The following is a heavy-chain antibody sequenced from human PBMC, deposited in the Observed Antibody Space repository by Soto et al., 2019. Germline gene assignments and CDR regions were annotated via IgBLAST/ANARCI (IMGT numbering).Heavy chain of an antibody. Sequence: EVQLVESGGGLVQPGGSLRLSCAASGFTFSDHYMDWVRQAPGKGLEWVGRIRNKANSYTTEYAASVKGRFTISRDDSRNSLYLQMNSLKTADTAVYYCARSAVTVTPYYSDYWGQGTLVTVSS. D-gene: IGHD2-21*02. V-gene: IGHV3-72*01. CDR1: GFTFSDHY. J-gene: IGHJ4*02. CDR3: ARSAVTVTPYYSDY. CDR2: IRNKANSYTT.